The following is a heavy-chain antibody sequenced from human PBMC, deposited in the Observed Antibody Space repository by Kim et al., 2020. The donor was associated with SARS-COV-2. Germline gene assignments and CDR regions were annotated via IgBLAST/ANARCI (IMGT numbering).Heavy chain of an antibody. V-gene: IGHV4-34*01. CDR3: ARAPRGYYYGSGSLDP. D-gene: IGHD3-10*01. CDR1: GGSLSGSY. Sequence: SETLSLTCAVYGGSLSGSYWSWIRQPPGKGLEWIGEINHSGSTNYNPSLKSRVTISVDTSKNQFSLKLSSVTAADTAVYYCARAPRGYYYGSGSLDPWGQGTLVTVSS. J-gene: IGHJ5*02. CDR2: INHSGST.